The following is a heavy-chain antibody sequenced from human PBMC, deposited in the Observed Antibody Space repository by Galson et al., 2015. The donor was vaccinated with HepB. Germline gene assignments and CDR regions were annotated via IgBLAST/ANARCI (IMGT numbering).Heavy chain of an antibody. CDR1: GFTFSSYS. CDR3: ARDQEVRGVKFAFDI. J-gene: IGHJ3*02. Sequence: SLRLSCAASGFTFSSYSMNWVRQAPGKGLEWVSSISSSSSYIYYADSVKGRFTISRDDAKNSLYLQMNSLRAEDTAVYYCARDQEVRGVKFAFDIWGQGTMVTVSS. D-gene: IGHD3-10*01. V-gene: IGHV3-21*01. CDR2: ISSSSSYI.